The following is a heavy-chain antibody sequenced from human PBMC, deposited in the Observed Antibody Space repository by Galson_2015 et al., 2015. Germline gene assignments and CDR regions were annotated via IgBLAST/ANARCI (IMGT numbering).Heavy chain of an antibody. CDR2: TYYRSKWYT. V-gene: IGHV6-1*01. Sequence: CAISGDSVSSNSVSWNWIRQSPSRGLEWLGRTYYRSKWYTDYAVSVKSRITINPDTSKNQYSLQLSSVSPEDTAVYYCARGGHGYTVANFHHWGQGTLVTVSS. CDR3: ARGGHGYTVANFHH. CDR1: GDSVSSNSVS. D-gene: IGHD5-12*01. J-gene: IGHJ4*02.